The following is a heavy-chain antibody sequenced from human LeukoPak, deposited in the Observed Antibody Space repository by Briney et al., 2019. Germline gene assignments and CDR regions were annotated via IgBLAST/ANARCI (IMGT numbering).Heavy chain of an antibody. CDR2: ISSSGSTI. D-gene: IGHD1-26*01. Sequence: PGGSLRLSCAASRFTFSSYEMNWVRQAPGKGLEWVSYISSSGSTIYYADSVKGRFTISRDNAKNSLYLQMNSLRAEDTAVYYCARDQGRGSYPRVYFDLWGRGTLVTVSS. V-gene: IGHV3-48*03. CDR1: RFTFSSYE. J-gene: IGHJ2*01. CDR3: ARDQGRGSYPRVYFDL.